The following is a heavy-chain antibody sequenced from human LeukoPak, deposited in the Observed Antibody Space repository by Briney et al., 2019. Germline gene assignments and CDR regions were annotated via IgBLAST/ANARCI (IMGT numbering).Heavy chain of an antibody. Sequence: SGTLSLTCDVSGGSITQTNYWTWVRQPPGKGLEWIGEVNLQGSTNYNPSLKSRVSISGDTSKNQFSLRLSSVTAADTAMYYCARHVESLGAGFPFDCWGQGTLVTVSS. J-gene: IGHJ4*02. V-gene: IGHV4-4*02. CDR3: ARHVESLGAGFPFDC. CDR2: VNLQGST. CDR1: GGSITQTNY. D-gene: IGHD3-16*01.